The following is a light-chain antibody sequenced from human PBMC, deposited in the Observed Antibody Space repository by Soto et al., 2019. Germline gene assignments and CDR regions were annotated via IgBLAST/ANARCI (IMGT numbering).Light chain of an antibody. CDR1: TNDIGDYNY. Sequence: QSALTQPASMSGSPGQSITISCTGTTNDIGDYNYVSWYQQHPGKAPKLIIYEVSKWPSGVSNRFSGSKSGNTASLTISGLQAEDESDYYCSSYTSSGTLYVFGTGTKVTVL. V-gene: IGLV2-14*01. CDR3: SSYTSSGTLYV. CDR2: EVS. J-gene: IGLJ1*01.